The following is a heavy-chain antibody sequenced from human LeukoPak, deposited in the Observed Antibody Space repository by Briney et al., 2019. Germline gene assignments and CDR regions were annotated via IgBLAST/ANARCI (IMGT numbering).Heavy chain of an antibody. Sequence: GGSLRPSCAASGFTFSNFAMSWVRQAPGKGLEWVSAISGSGTNTYYAGSVKGRFTISRDNSNNTLFLQMNSLRADDTALYYCAKGIRVGATTGHPDYWGQGTLVTVSS. CDR3: AKGIRVGATTGHPDY. J-gene: IGHJ4*02. D-gene: IGHD1-26*01. CDR2: ISGSGTNT. CDR1: GFTFSNFA. V-gene: IGHV3-23*01.